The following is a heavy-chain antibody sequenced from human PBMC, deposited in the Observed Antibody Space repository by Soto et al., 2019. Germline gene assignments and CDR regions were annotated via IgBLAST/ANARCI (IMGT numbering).Heavy chain of an antibody. V-gene: IGHV1-46*01. CDR2: INPSGGST. Sequence: ASVKVSCKASGYTFTSYYMHWVRQAPGQGLEWMGIINPSGGSTSYAQKFQGRVTMTRDTSTSTVYMELSSLRSEDTAVYYCARAIVVVNIYYYYGMDVWGQGTTVTVSS. CDR1: GYTFTSYY. J-gene: IGHJ6*02. CDR3: ARAIVVVNIYYYYGMDV. D-gene: IGHD3-22*01.